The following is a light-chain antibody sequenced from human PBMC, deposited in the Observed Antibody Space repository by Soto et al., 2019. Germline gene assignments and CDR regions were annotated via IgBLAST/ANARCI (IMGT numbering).Light chain of an antibody. CDR2: GAT. Sequence: EIVMTQSPASLSVSPGDGATLSCRASQSVASNVAWYQQKPGQGPILLIHGATTRAVGVPARFSGSGPGTDSTLTINGLQSEDFAVYYCQQYHNWPPQYTFGQGTKLQI. CDR1: QSVASN. V-gene: IGKV3-15*01. CDR3: QQYHNWPPQYT. J-gene: IGKJ2*01.